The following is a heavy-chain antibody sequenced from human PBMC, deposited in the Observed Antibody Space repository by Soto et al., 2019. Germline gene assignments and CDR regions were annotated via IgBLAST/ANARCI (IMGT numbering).Heavy chain of an antibody. CDR2: ISGSGGST. V-gene: IGHV3-23*01. CDR3: ASNRGYCSSTSCYRYDY. J-gene: IGHJ4*02. CDR1: GFTFSSYA. D-gene: IGHD2-2*02. Sequence: GGSLRLSCAASGFTFSSYAMSWVRQAPGKGLEWVSAISGSGGSTYYADSVKGRFTISRDNSKNTLYLQMNSLRAEDTAVYYCASNRGYCSSTSCYRYDYWGQGTLVTVSS.